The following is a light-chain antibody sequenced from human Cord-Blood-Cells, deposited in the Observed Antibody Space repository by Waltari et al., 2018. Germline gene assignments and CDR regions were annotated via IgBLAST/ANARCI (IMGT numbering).Light chain of an antibody. V-gene: IGLV1-47*01. CDR3: AAWDDSLSGVV. CDR2: RNN. Sequence: QSVLTQPPSASGTPGQRVTIPCSGSSSTIGSNYVYWYQQLPGTAPKLLIYRNNQRPSGVPDRFSGSKSGTSASLAISGLLSEDEADYYCAAWDDSLSGVVFGGGTKLTVL. J-gene: IGLJ2*01. CDR1: SSTIGSNY.